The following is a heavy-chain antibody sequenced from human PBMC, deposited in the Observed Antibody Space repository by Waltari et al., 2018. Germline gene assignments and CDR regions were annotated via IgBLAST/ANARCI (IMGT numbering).Heavy chain of an antibody. Sequence: EVQLVESGGGLVQPGGSLRLYCAASGYTSSSYWMSWGRQDPGKGLEWVAHTRQDGSEKYYVDSVKGRFTISRDNAKNSLYLQMNSLRAEDTAVYYCARDGDPGRIYCTNGVCSTDYYYGMDVWGQGTTVTVSS. CDR1: GYTSSSYW. J-gene: IGHJ6*02. D-gene: IGHD2-8*01. CDR3: ARDGDPGRIYCTNGVCSTDYYYGMDV. CDR2: TRQDGSEK. V-gene: IGHV3-7*01.